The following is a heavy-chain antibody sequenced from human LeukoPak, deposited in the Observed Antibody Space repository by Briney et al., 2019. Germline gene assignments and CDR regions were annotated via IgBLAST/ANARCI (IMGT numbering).Heavy chain of an antibody. D-gene: IGHD2-2*01. CDR2: ISSSSSTI. V-gene: IGHV3-48*04. J-gene: IGHJ4*02. Sequence: HPGGSLRLSCAASGFTFSSYSMNWVRQAPGKGLEWVSYISSSSSTIYYADSVKGRFTISRDNAKNSLYLQMNSLRAEDTAVYYCASQYCSSTSCYLGGGNDYWGQGTLVTVSS. CDR3: ASQYCSSTSCYLGGGNDY. CDR1: GFTFSSYS.